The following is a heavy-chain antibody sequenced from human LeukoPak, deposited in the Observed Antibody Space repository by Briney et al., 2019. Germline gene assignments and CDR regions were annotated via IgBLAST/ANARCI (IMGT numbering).Heavy chain of an antibody. Sequence: GGSLRLSCAASGFTFSSYAMSWVRQAPGKGLEWVSAISGSGGSTYYADSVKGRFTISRDNSKNTLYLQMNSLRAEDTAVYYFAKDRGYSSSWYEVYWGQGPLVTVSS. CDR3: AKDRGYSSSWYEVY. J-gene: IGHJ4*02. CDR2: ISGSGGST. CDR1: GFTFSSYA. V-gene: IGHV3-23*01. D-gene: IGHD6-13*01.